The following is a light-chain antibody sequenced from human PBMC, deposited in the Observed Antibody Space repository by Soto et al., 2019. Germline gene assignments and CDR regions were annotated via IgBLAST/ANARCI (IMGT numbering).Light chain of an antibody. CDR1: LPISNY. CDR3: QKYHSAPLT. CDR2: AAS. J-gene: IGKJ4*01. Sequence: DLQMTQSPSSMSASVGDRVTITCRASLPISNYLAWYQQKPGKIPNLLIYAASTLQAGVPSRLSGSGSGTDFTLTISSLPPEEVAPSYCQKYHSAPLTLGGETKVDI. V-gene: IGKV1-27*01.